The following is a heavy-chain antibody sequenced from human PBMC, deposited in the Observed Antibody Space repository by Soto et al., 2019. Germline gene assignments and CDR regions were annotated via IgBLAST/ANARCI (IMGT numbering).Heavy chain of an antibody. D-gene: IGHD4-17*01. J-gene: IGHJ5*02. CDR3: ARDLHYGDYWGGWFDP. CDR1: GGTFSSYA. Sequence: QVQLVQSGAEVKKPGSSVKVSCKASGGTFSSYAISWVRQAPGQGLEWMGGIIPIFGTANYAQKFQGRVTITADESTSTAYMELSSLRFEDTAVYYCARDLHYGDYWGGWFDPWGQGTLVTVSS. CDR2: IIPIFGTA. V-gene: IGHV1-69*01.